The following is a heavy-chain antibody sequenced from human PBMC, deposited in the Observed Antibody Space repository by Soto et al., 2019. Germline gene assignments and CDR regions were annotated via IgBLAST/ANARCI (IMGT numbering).Heavy chain of an antibody. J-gene: IGHJ4*02. CDR1: GFTFSSYG. Sequence: QVQLVESGGGVVQPGRSLRLSCAASGFTFSSYGMHWVRQAPGKGLEWVAVISYDGSNKYYADSVKGRFTISRDNSKNTLYLQMNSLRAEDTAVYYGARPGLYGDYFDYWGQGTLVTVSS. V-gene: IGHV3-30*03. D-gene: IGHD3-16*01. CDR2: ISYDGSNK. CDR3: ARPGLYGDYFDY.